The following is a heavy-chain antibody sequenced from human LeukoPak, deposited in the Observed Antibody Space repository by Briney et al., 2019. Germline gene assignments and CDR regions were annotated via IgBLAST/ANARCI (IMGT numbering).Heavy chain of an antibody. CDR2: ISWDGGST. D-gene: IGHD3-22*01. CDR1: GFTFDDYA. Sequence: GGSLRLSCAASGFTFDDYAMHWVRQAPGKGLEWVCLISWDGGSTYYADSVEGRFTISRDNSKNSLYLQMNSLRAEDTALYYCAKDMRDSSGYSPDYWGQGTLVTVSS. CDR3: AKDMRDSSGYSPDY. V-gene: IGHV3-43D*03. J-gene: IGHJ4*02.